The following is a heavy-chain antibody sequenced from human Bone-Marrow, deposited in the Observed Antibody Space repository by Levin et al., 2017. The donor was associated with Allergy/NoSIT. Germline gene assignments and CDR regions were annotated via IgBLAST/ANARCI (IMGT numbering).Heavy chain of an antibody. D-gene: IGHD3-22*01. CDR3: VKVVSPEYHYDSSGAFNY. CDR2: ISLNSGSW. J-gene: IGHJ4*02. Sequence: GGSLRLSCAASGFNFDEYAMHWVRQAPGKGLEWVSGISLNSGSWGYADSVKGRFTISRDNARTSLYLQMNSLRAEDTALYFCVKVVSPEYHYDSSGAFNYWGRGTLVTVSS. V-gene: IGHV3-9*01. CDR1: GFNFDEYA.